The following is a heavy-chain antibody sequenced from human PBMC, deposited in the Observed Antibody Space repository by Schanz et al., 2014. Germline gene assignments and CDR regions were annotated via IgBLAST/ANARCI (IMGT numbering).Heavy chain of an antibody. Sequence: VQLVESGGGLVKPGGSLRLSCAASGFIFNDYYMNWIRQAPGKGLEWVSAISGSGGSTYYADSVKGRFTISRDNSKNTLYLQMNSLTGEDTAIYYCAKEVSWDVWGQGTTVTVSS. V-gene: IGHV3-23*04. CDR3: AKEVSWDV. CDR2: ISGSGGST. CDR1: GFIFNDYY. J-gene: IGHJ6*02.